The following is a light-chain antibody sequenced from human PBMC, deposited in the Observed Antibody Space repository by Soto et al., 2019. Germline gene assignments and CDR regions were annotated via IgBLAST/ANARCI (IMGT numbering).Light chain of an antibody. J-gene: IGKJ5*01. CDR3: QQSYSISIT. V-gene: IGKV1-39*01. Sequence: DIQMTQSPSSLSASVGDRVTITCRASQSISSYLNWYQQKPGKAPKLLIYAASSLQSGVPSRFSGSGSGTDFTLTISSLQPDDFATYYCQQSYSISITFGQGTRLEIK. CDR1: QSISSY. CDR2: AAS.